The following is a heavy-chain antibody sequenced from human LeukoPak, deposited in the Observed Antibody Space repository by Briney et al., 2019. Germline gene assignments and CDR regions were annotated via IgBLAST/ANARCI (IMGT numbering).Heavy chain of an antibody. CDR2: INHSGST. Sequence: PSETLSLTCAVYGGSFSGYYWSWIRQPPGKGLEWIGEINHSGSTNYNPSLKSRVTISVDTSKNQFSLKLSSVTAADTAVYYCARGRDYDFWSGSPVYYYGMDVWGQGTTVTVSS. CDR3: ARGRDYDFWSGSPVYYYGMDV. J-gene: IGHJ6*02. CDR1: GGSFSGYY. V-gene: IGHV4-34*01. D-gene: IGHD3-3*01.